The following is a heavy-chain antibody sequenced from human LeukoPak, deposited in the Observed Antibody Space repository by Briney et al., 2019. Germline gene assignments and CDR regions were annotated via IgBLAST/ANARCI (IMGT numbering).Heavy chain of an antibody. J-gene: IGHJ5*01. CDR3: ARDYADYVGYFFFDC. D-gene: IGHD4-17*01. CDR1: GFTFNNYA. CDR2: ISGGGETT. V-gene: IGHV3-23*01. Sequence: QPGGSLRLSCAASGFTFNNYAMNWVRQAPGKGLEWVSSISGGGETTYYADSAKGRFTISRDNSQNTLYLQMNSLRAEDTAVYYCARDYADYVGYFFFDCWGQGTLVTVSS.